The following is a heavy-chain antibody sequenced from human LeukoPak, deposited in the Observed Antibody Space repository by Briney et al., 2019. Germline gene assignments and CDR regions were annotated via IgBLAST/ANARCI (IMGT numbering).Heavy chain of an antibody. CDR3: ANPTFYCSSTKCPA. J-gene: IGHJ5*02. Sequence: GGSLRLSCAASGFTFRSYAMSWVRKAPGKVLDWVSAISDSGGSTYYAGSVKGRFTISRDNSKNTMYLQMNSLRAEDTAVYYCANPTFYCSSTKCPAWGQGNLVTVSS. CDR1: GFTFRSYA. V-gene: IGHV3-23*01. CDR2: ISDSGGST. D-gene: IGHD2-2*01.